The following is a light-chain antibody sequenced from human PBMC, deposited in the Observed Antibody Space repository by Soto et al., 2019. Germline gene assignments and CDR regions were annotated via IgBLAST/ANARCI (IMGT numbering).Light chain of an antibody. CDR2: GAS. CDR3: QQYGSSPRT. CDR1: QSVRSNY. J-gene: IGKJ1*01. V-gene: IGKV3-20*01. Sequence: EIVLTQSPGTLSLSPGESATLSCRASQSVRSNYVAWYQQKPGQGPRLLIYGASSRATGIPDRFSGSGSGTDVTLSISRREPEDFVVYYCQQYGSSPRTFGQGTKVEIK.